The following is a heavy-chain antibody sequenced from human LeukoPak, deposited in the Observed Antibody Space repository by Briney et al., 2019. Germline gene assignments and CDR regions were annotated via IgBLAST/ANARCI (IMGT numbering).Heavy chain of an antibody. CDR3: ARDKDGYNYVPYY. D-gene: IGHD5-24*01. V-gene: IGHV1-2*02. Sequence: ASVKVSCKASGYTFTSYGISWVRQAPGQGLEWMGWINPNSGGTNYAQKFQGRVTMTGDTSISTAYMELSRLRSDDTAVYYCARDKDGYNYVPYYWGQGTLVTVSS. CDR1: GYTFTSYG. J-gene: IGHJ4*02. CDR2: INPNSGGT.